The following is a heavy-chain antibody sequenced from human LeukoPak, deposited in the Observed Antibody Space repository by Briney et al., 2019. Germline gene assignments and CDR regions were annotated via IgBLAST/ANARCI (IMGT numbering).Heavy chain of an antibody. CDR1: GFTFSSYS. V-gene: IGHV3-48*01. J-gene: IGHJ6*02. CDR2: ISSSSSTI. Sequence: GGSLRLSCAASGFTFSSYSMNWVRQAPGKGLEWVSYISSSSSTIYYADSVKGRFTISRDNAKNSLYLQMNSLRAEDTAVYYCARDPATDYYGTDVWGQGTTVTVSS. CDR3: ARDPATDYYGTDV.